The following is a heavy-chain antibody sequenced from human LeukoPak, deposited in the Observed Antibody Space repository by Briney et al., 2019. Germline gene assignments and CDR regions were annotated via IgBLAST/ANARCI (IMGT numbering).Heavy chain of an antibody. CDR3: ARGFYDSSGYSEPFDC. J-gene: IGHJ4*02. Sequence: SETLSLTCTVSGGSISSYYWSWIRKPPGKGLEWIGYIFYSGSTNYNPSLQSRVTISVDTSKNQFSLKLSSVTAADTAVYYCARGFYDSSGYSEPFDCWGRGTLVTVSS. D-gene: IGHD3-22*01. CDR2: IFYSGST. CDR1: GGSISSYY. V-gene: IGHV4-59*08.